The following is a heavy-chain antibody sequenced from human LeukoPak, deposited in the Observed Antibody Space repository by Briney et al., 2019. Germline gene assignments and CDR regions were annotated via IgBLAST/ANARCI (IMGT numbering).Heavy chain of an antibody. D-gene: IGHD2-2*01. CDR1: GYTFTIYG. CDR3: ARAEQYQLLLH. Sequence: ASVKVSYKSSGYTFTIYGIPWVRQAPGQGRGWMGWISAYNGNTNYAQKLQGRVTMTTDTSTSTAYLDLRSLRSDDTAVYYCARAEQYQLLLHWGQGTLVTVSS. J-gene: IGHJ4*02. V-gene: IGHV1-18*01. CDR2: ISAYNGNT.